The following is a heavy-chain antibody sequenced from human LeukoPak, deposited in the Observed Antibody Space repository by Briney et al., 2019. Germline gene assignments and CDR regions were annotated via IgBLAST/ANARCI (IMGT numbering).Heavy chain of an antibody. CDR2: IYYSGTT. J-gene: IGHJ4*02. V-gene: IGHV4-39*01. D-gene: IGHD3-22*01. Sequence: SETLSLTCTVSGGSISGSSYYWAWIRQPPGKGLKWIGSIYYSGTTYYNPSLESRVTISVDTSKNQFSLKLSSLTAADTAVYYCARRDDSSGYHKIFDYWGQGTLVTVSS. CDR1: GGSISGSSYY. CDR3: ARRDDSSGYHKIFDY.